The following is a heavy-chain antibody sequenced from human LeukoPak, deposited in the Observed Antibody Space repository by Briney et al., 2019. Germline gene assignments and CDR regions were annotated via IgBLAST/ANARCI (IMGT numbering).Heavy chain of an antibody. Sequence: SVKVSRKASGGTFSSYAISWVRQAPGQGLEWMGGIIPIFGTANYAQKFQGRVTITADESTSTAYMELSSLRSEDTAVYYCARARERSHYGSGSYQYYYMDVWGKGTTVTISS. CDR2: IIPIFGTA. CDR3: ARARERSHYGSGSYQYYYMDV. V-gene: IGHV1-69*01. D-gene: IGHD3-10*01. J-gene: IGHJ6*03. CDR1: GGTFSSYA.